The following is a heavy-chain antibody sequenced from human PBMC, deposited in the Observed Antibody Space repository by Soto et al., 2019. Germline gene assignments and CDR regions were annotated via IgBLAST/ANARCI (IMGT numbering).Heavy chain of an antibody. D-gene: IGHD6-13*01. V-gene: IGHV3-30*04. CDR2: ISHDGNKM. J-gene: IGHJ4*02. CDR3: ARTAAAGFKVPRLDY. Sequence: QVPLVESGGGAVQPGRSLSLACTAPGFIFNSYSMYWVRQAPGKGLEWVAVISHDGNKMYYAESVKGRFTISRDNSKNTVYLQMHTLRREDTACYYCARTAAAGFKVPRLDYWCQGTRVTVSS. CDR1: GFIFNSYS.